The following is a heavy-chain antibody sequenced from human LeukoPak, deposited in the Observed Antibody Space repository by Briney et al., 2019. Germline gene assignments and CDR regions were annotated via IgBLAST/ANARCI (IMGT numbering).Heavy chain of an antibody. J-gene: IGHJ5*02. D-gene: IGHD3-10*01. Sequence: PSETLSLTCTVSGGSISSGGYYWSWIRQHPGKGLEWIGYIYYSGSTYYNPSLKSRVTISVDTSKNQFSLKLSSVTAADTAVYYCARCYGSGSYLGENWFDPWGQGTLVTVSS. CDR2: IYYSGST. CDR3: ARCYGSGSYLGENWFDP. V-gene: IGHV4-31*03. CDR1: GGSISSGGYY.